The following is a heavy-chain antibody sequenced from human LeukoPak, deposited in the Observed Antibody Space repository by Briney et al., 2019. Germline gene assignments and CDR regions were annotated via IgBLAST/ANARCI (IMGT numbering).Heavy chain of an antibody. CDR3: AKDLKYASYFDY. CDR1: GFTFSSYS. J-gene: IGHJ4*02. V-gene: IGHV3-30*02. CDR2: IRYDGSNK. Sequence: PGGSLRLSCAASGFTFSSYSMNWVRQAPGKGLEWVAFIRYDGSNKYYADSVKGRFTISRDNSKNTLYLQMNSLRAEDTAVYYCAKDLKYASYFDYWGQGTLVTVSS.